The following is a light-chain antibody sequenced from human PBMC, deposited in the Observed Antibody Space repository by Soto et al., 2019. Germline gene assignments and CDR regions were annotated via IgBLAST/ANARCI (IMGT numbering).Light chain of an antibody. CDR2: EVS. CDR1: SSDVGGYNY. V-gene: IGLV2-8*01. Sequence: QSALTQPPSASGSPGQSVTISCTGTSSDVGGYNYVSWYQQHPGKAPKLLIYEVSKRPSGVPDRFSGSKSGNTASLTVSGLQAEDEADYYCFSYARSNNYVFGTGTKLTVL. CDR3: FSYARSNNYV. J-gene: IGLJ1*01.